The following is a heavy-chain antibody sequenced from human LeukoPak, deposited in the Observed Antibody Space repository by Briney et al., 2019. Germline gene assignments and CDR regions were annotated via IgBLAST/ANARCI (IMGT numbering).Heavy chain of an antibody. D-gene: IGHD3-10*01. CDR3: AKDFYGSGSYLFVY. CDR2: ISYDGSNK. V-gene: IGHV3-30*18. CDR1: GFTFSSYG. J-gene: IGHJ4*02. Sequence: GGSLRLSCAASGFTFSSYGMQWVRQAPGKGLEWVAVISYDGSNKYYADSVKGRFTISRDNSKNMLYLQMNSLRAEDTAVYYCAKDFYGSGSYLFVYWGQGTLVTVSS.